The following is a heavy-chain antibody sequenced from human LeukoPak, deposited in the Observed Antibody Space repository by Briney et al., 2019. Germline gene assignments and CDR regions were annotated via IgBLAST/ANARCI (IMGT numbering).Heavy chain of an antibody. D-gene: IGHD2-2*01. V-gene: IGHV4-34*01. J-gene: IGHJ4*02. CDR1: GGSFSDYY. CDR2: INHSGST. Sequence: PSETLSLTCAVYGGSFSDYYWTWIRQPPGEGLEWIGEINHSGSTSYNPSLKSRVTISVDTSKNQFSLKLSSVTAADTAVYYCARICSSTSCLLDYWGQGTLVTVSS. CDR3: ARICSSTSCLLDY.